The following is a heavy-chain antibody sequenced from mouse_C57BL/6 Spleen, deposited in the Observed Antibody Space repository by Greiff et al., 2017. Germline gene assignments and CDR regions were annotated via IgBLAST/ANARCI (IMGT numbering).Heavy chain of an antibody. CDR1: GYTFTSCG. D-gene: IGHD2-4*01. V-gene: IGHV1-81*01. Sequence: QVQLKESGAELARPGASVKLSCKASGYTFTSCGISWVKQRTGQGLEWIGEIYPRSGNTYYNEKFKGKATLTADKSSSAAYMELRSLTSEDAAVYFCAREKDYDDPFDYWGQGTTLTVSS. J-gene: IGHJ2*01. CDR2: IYPRSGNT. CDR3: AREKDYDDPFDY.